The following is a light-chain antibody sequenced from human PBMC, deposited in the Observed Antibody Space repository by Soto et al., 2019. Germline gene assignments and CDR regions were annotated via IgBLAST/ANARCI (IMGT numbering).Light chain of an antibody. CDR3: MQTLQSPWT. J-gene: IGKJ1*01. Sequence: DIVMTQSPLSLPVTPGEPASISCRSSQSLLHSNGYNYLDWYLQKPGQSPQLLICMGSNRASGVPDRFSGSGSGTDFTLTISRVEAEDFGVYYCMQTLQSPWTFGQGTQVHIK. CDR1: QSLLHSNGYNY. CDR2: MGS. V-gene: IGKV2-28*01.